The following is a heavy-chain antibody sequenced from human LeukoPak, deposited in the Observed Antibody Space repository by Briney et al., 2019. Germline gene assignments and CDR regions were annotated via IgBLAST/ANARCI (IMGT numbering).Heavy chain of an antibody. Sequence: PSETLSLTCTVSGGSISSYYWSWIRQPPGKGLEWIGYIYYSGSTNYNPSLKSRVTISVDTSKNQLSLKLSSVTAADTAVYYCARIFSGYYYALDYWGQGTLVTVSS. CDR2: IYYSGST. CDR3: ARIFSGYYYALDY. J-gene: IGHJ4*02. D-gene: IGHD3-22*01. CDR1: GGSISSYY. V-gene: IGHV4-59*01.